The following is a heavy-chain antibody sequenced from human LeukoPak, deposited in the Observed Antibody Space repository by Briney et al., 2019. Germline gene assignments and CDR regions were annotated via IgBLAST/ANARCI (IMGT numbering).Heavy chain of an antibody. J-gene: IGHJ3*02. CDR1: GGSFSGYY. CDR3: ARGRRITMIVVVITTNAFDI. Sequence: PSETLSLSCAVYGGSFSGYYWSWIRQPPGKGLEWIGEINHSGSTNYNPSLKIGATISVDTSKNQFSLKLSSVTAADTAVYYCARGRRITMIVVVITTNAFDIWGQGTMVTVSS. V-gene: IGHV4-34*01. CDR2: INHSGST. D-gene: IGHD3-22*01.